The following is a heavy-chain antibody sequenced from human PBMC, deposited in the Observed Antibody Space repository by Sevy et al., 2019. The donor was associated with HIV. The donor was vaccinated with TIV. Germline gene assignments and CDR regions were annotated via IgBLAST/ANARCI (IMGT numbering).Heavy chain of an antibody. Sequence: GGSLRLSCAASGFTFSSYAMSWVRQAPGKGLEWVSGISGSGANTYYADSVKGRFTISRDNSKNTLFLQMNSLRAEDTAVYYCAKDPRYEYQLLKAFDYWGQGTLVTVSS. CDR2: ISGSGANT. CDR3: AKDPRYEYQLLKAFDY. D-gene: IGHD2-2*01. V-gene: IGHV3-23*01. J-gene: IGHJ4*02. CDR1: GFTFSSYA.